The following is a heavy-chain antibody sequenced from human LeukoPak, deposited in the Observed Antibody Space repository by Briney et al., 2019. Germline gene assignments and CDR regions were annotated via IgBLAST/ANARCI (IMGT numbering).Heavy chain of an antibody. V-gene: IGHV1-69*06. CDR3: ARTLSSGWRPILYNWFDP. CDR1: GGTFSSYA. J-gene: IGHJ5*02. D-gene: IGHD6-19*01. CDR2: IIPIFGTA. Sequence: ASVKVSCKASGGTFSSYAISWVRQAPEQGLEWMGGIIPIFGTANYAQKFQGRVTITADKSTSTAYMELSSLRSEDTAVYYCARTLSSGWRPILYNWFDPWGQGTLVTVSS.